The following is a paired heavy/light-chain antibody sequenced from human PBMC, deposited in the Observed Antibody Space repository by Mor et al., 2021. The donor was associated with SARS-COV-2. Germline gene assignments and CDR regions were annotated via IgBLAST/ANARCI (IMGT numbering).Light chain of an antibody. CDR3: QQYGRSRT. V-gene: IGKV3-20*01. J-gene: IGKJ1*01. Sequence: EIVLTQSPGTLSLSPGERATLSCRASQSVSSSYLAWYQQKPGQAPRLLIYGASSRATGIPDRFSGSGSGTDFTLTISRLDLDDFGVYYCQQYGRSRTFGQGTKVEIK. CDR2: GAS. CDR1: QSVSSSY.
Heavy chain of an antibody. CDR1: GGSISSHY. CDR3: AKGDSWTPGGWFDP. CDR2: IYYSGDT. D-gene: IGHD3-3*01. J-gene: IGHJ5*02. Sequence: QVQLQESGPGLVEPSETLSLTCTVSGGSISSHYWSWIRQPPGKGLEWIGHIYYSGDTNHNPSLKSRVTISIDTSKNQFSLKLSFVTAADTAVYYCAKGDSWTPGGWFDPWGQGTLVTVSS. V-gene: IGHV4-59*11.